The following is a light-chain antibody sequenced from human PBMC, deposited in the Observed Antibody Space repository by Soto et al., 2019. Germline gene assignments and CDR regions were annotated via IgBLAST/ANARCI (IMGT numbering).Light chain of an antibody. J-gene: IGKJ2*01. CDR1: QSISNN. CDR3: QQYNNWPPKHT. Sequence: EIVMTQSPATLSVSPGERVTLSCRASQSISNNLAWYQRKPGRAPRVLIYDASTRATGVPVRFSGSGSGTEFTLTISSLQSDDFAVYYCQQYNNWPPKHTFGQGTKLEIK. V-gene: IGKV3-15*01. CDR2: DAS.